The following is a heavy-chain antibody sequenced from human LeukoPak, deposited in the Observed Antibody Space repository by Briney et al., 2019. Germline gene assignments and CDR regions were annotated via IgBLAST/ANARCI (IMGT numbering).Heavy chain of an antibody. V-gene: IGHV4-30-2*01. CDR3: YGSGY. J-gene: IGHJ4*02. CDR2: IYHSGSP. Sequence: SETLSLTCTVSGGSISSGGYSWSWIRQPLGKGLEWIGYIYHSGSPYYNPSFKSRVTTSVDRSKNQFSLKLTSVTAADTAVYYCYGSGYWGQGTLVTVSS. D-gene: IGHD3-10*01. CDR1: GGSISSGGYS.